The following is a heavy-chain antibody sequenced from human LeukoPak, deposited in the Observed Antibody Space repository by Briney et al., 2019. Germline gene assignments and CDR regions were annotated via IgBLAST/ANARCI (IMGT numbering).Heavy chain of an antibody. CDR1: GFTFSSYE. D-gene: IGHD2-2*01. V-gene: IGHV3-48*03. CDR3: AKGTRKSTLNWFDP. Sequence: GGSLSLSCAASGFTFSSYEMHWVRQAPGKGLAGVSYISSSGSTIYYAVSVKGRFTISRDNNKNSLYLQINRLRTEDTALYYCAKGTRKSTLNWFDPWGQGTLVTVSS. CDR2: ISSSGSTI. J-gene: IGHJ5*02.